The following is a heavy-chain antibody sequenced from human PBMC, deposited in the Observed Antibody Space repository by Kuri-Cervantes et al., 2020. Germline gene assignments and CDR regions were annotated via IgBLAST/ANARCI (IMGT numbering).Heavy chain of an antibody. J-gene: IGHJ5*02. Sequence: GESLKISCAAPGFSFSSSYMYWVRQAPGKGLVWVSRIAPNGRSTSYADSVKGRFTISRDNSKNTLYLQMNSLRAEDTAVHYCARANGIATNKNWFDPWGQGTLVTVSS. V-gene: IGHV3-74*01. CDR3: ARANGIATNKNWFDP. CDR2: IAPNGRST. CDR1: GFSFSSSY. D-gene: IGHD6-13*01.